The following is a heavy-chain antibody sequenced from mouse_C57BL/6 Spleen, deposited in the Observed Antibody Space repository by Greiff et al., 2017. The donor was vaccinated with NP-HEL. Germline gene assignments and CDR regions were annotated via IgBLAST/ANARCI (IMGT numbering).Heavy chain of an antibody. CDR2: INPNNGGT. V-gene: IGHV1-18*01. Sequence: VQLQQSGPELVKPGASVKIPCKASGYTFTDYNMDWVKQSHGKSLEWIGDINPNNGGTIYNQKFKGKATLTVDKSSSTAYMERRSLTSEDTAVYYCARGDYYGNYGWFAYWGQGTLVTVSA. CDR1: GYTFTDYN. D-gene: IGHD2-1*01. J-gene: IGHJ3*01. CDR3: ARGDYYGNYGWFAY.